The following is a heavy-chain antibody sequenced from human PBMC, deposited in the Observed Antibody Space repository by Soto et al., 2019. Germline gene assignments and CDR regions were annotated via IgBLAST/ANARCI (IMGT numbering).Heavy chain of an antibody. V-gene: IGHV3-30-3*01. CDR2: ISYDGGNE. D-gene: IGHD5-18*01. J-gene: IGHJ3*02. CDR3: ARGRGGYSYGNAFDI. CDR1: GFTFSNYA. Sequence: LRLSCAASGFTFSNYAMHWVRQAPGKGLEWVAVISYDGGNEYYADSVKSRFTISRDNSKNTLYLQMNSLRAEDTAVYYCARGRGGYSYGNAFDIWGQGTMVTVSS.